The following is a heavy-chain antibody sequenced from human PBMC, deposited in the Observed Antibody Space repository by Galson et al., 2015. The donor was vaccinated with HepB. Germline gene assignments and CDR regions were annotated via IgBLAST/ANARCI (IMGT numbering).Heavy chain of an antibody. Sequence: QSGAEVKKPGESLRISCKGSGYSFTSYWISWVRQMPGKGLEWMGRIDPSDSYTNYSPSFQGHVTISADKSISTAYLQWSSLKASHPALYYCASHDSQLVEEFDIWGQGTMVTVSS. CDR2: IDPSDSYT. D-gene: IGHD6-6*01. CDR1: GYSFTSYW. CDR3: ASHDSQLVEEFDI. J-gene: IGHJ3*02. V-gene: IGHV5-10-1*01.